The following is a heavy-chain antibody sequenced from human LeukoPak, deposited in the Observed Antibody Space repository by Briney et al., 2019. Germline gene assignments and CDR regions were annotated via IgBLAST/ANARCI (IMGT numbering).Heavy chain of an antibody. CDR3: ASPPSPATYGPVDY. CDR1: GFTFSSYA. Sequence: GRSLRLSCAASGFTFSSYAMHRVRQAPGKGLEWVAVISYDGSNKYYADSVKGRFTISRDNSKNTLYLQMNSLRAEDTAVYYCASPPSPATYGPVDYWGQGTLVTVSS. D-gene: IGHD3-16*01. V-gene: IGHV3-30-3*01. J-gene: IGHJ4*02. CDR2: ISYDGSNK.